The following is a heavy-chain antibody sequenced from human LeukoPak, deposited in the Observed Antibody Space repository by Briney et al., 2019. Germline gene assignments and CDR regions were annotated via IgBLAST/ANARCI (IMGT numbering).Heavy chain of an antibody. V-gene: IGHV4-31*03. CDR1: GGSISSGGYS. CDR2: IYYSGST. J-gene: IGHJ6*02. Sequence: SQTLSLTCTVSGGSISSGGYSWSWLRQHPGKGLEWIGYIYYSGSTYYNPSLKSRVTISVDTSKNQFSLKLSSVTAADTAVYYCARAAPYYYYGMDVWGQGTTVTVSS. CDR3: ARAAPYYYYGMDV.